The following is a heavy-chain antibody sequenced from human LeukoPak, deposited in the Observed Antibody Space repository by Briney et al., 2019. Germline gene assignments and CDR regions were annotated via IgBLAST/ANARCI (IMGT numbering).Heavy chain of an antibody. CDR1: GFTFGDYA. D-gene: IGHD3-10*01. Sequence: GGSLRLSCTASGFTFGDYAMSWFRQAPGKGLEWVGFIRSKAYGGTTEYAASVIDRFTISRDDSKNIAYLQMNSLKTEDTAVYYCTRGAYGSGSYSMDYWGQGTLVTVSS. CDR2: IRSKAYGGTT. J-gene: IGHJ4*02. V-gene: IGHV3-49*03. CDR3: TRGAYGSGSYSMDY.